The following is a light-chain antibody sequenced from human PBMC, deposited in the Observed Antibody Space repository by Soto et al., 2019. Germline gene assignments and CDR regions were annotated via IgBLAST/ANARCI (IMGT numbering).Light chain of an antibody. V-gene: IGKV1-39*01. J-gene: IGKJ1*01. CDR3: QQSYITPWT. CDR1: QSVDNY. Sequence: DIEMTQSPSSLSASVGGSVTITCRASQSVDNYLNWYQQKPGKAPTLLIYAASSLQSGVPSRFSGGGSGTDITLAISSLQPEDFATYYCQQSYITPWTFGQGTKVEIE. CDR2: AAS.